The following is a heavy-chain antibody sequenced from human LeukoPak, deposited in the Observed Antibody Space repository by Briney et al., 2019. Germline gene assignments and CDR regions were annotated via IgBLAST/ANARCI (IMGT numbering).Heavy chain of an antibody. CDR1: GGSFSGYY. J-gene: IGHJ6*03. CDR3: ARRYRGYSYGYSHFYYYMDV. CDR2: INHSGST. V-gene: IGHV4-34*01. Sequence: PSETLSLTCAVYGGSFSGYYWSWIRQPPGKGLEWIGEINHSGSTNYNPSLKSRVTISVDTSKNQFSLKLSSVTAADTAVYYCARRYRGYSYGYSHFYYYMDVWGKGTTVTISS. D-gene: IGHD5-18*01.